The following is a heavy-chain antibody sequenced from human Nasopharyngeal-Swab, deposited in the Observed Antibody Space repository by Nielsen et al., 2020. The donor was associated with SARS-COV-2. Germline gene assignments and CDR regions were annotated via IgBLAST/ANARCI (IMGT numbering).Heavy chain of an antibody. CDR2: INPNSGGT. J-gene: IGHJ4*02. D-gene: IGHD4-17*01. Sequence: WVRQAPGQGLEWMGRINPNSGGTNYAQKFQGRVTMTRDTSISTAYMELSRLRSDDTAVYYCARGATVIHPLGFDYWGQGTLVTVSS. CDR3: ARGATVIHPLGFDY. V-gene: IGHV1-2*06.